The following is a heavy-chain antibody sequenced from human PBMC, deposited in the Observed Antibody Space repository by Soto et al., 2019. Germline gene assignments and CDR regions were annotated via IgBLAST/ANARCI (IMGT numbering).Heavy chain of an antibody. CDR1: GFTFSSYG. CDR3: ASGYCTNGVCPPGWFDP. V-gene: IGHV3-33*01. J-gene: IGHJ5*02. CDR2: ICYVGINK. D-gene: IGHD2-8*01. Sequence: GGSLRLSCAASGFTFSSYGMHWVRQAPGKGLEWVAVICYVGINKYYADSVKGRFTISRYNSKNMLYLQMNSLRAEDTAVYYCASGYCTNGVCPPGWFDPWGQGTLVTVSS.